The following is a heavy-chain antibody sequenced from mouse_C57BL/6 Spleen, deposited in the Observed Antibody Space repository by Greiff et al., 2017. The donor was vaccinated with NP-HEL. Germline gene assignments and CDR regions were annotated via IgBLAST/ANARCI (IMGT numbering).Heavy chain of an antibody. CDR3: ARQDYGSSVLDY. CDR1: GFTFSSYT. J-gene: IGHJ2*01. Sequence: EVQRVESGGGLVKPGGSLKLSCAASGFTFSSYTMSWVRQTPEKRLEWVATISGGGGNTYYPDSVKGRFTISRDNAKNTLYLQMSSLRSEDTALYNCARQDYGSSVLDYWGQGTTLTVSS. V-gene: IGHV5-9*01. CDR2: ISGGGGNT. D-gene: IGHD1-1*01.